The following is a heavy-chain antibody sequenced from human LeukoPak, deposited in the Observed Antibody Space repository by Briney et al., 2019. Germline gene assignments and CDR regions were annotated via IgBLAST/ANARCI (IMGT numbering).Heavy chain of an antibody. CDR3: ARARRGTVRMNFDY. V-gene: IGHV3-30*01. CDR1: GFTFSSYA. CDR2: ISYDGSNK. Sequence: PGGSLRLSCAASGFTFSSYAMHWVRQAPGKGLEWVAVISYDGSNKYYADSVKGRFTISRDNSKNTLYLQMNSLRAEDTAVYYCARARRGTVRMNFDYWGQGTLVTVSS. D-gene: IGHD3-10*01. J-gene: IGHJ4*02.